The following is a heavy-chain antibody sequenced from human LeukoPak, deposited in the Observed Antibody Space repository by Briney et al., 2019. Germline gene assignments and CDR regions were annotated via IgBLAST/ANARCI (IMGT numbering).Heavy chain of an antibody. D-gene: IGHD2-15*01. CDR3: ARGGTWYYAFDY. CDR1: GGSISSGGDF. V-gene: IGHV4-31*03. CDR2: IYYNGFT. J-gene: IGHJ4*02. Sequence: PSETLSLTCIVSGGSISSGGDFWSWFRQHPGKGLEWIGHIYYNGFTYYNPSLKSRVTISVDTSKNQFSLEVSSVTAADTAVYYCARGGTWYYAFDYWGQGTLVTVSS.